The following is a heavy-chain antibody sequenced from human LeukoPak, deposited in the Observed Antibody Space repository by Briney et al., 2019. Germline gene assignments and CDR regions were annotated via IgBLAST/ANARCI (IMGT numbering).Heavy chain of an antibody. V-gene: IGHV4-59*01. CDR2: IYYSGST. CDR1: GGSISSYY. D-gene: IGHD3-10*01. Sequence: PSETLSLTCTVSGGSISSYYWSWIRQPPGKGLEWIGYIYYSGSTNYNPSLKSRVTMSVDTSKNQFSLKLSSVTAADTAVYYCARDGAENWFDPWGQGTLVTVSS. CDR3: ARDGAENWFDP. J-gene: IGHJ5*02.